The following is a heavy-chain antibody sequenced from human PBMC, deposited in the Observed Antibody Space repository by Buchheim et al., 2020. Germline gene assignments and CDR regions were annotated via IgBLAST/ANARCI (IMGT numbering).Heavy chain of an antibody. J-gene: IGHJ4*02. CDR1: GFTFSSYA. Sequence: EVQLLESGGGLVQPGGSLRLSCAASGFTFSSYALSWVRQAPGKGLEWVSAISGSGGSTYYADSVKGRFTISRDNSKNTLYLQMNSLRAEDTAVYYCAKGNGYCSSTSCYHFDYWGQGTL. V-gene: IGHV3-23*01. CDR3: AKGNGYCSSTSCYHFDY. D-gene: IGHD2-2*01. CDR2: ISGSGGST.